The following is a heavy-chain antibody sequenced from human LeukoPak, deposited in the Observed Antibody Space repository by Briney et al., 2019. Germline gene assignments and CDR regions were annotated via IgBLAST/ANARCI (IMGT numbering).Heavy chain of an antibody. Sequence: AGGSLRLSCVGSGFTISNYWMHWIRQAPGTGLVWVSRIHPDGSITTYADSVKGRFTISRDNAKNTLYLRMNSLRAEDTAVYYCAPQQTYSPYNWFDPWGQGTLVTVSS. V-gene: IGHV3-74*03. CDR2: IHPDGSIT. D-gene: IGHD5-12*01. CDR1: GFTISNYW. CDR3: APQQTYSPYNWFDP. J-gene: IGHJ5*02.